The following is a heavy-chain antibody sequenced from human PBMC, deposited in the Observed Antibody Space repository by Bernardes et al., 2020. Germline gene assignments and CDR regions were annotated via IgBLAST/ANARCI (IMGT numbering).Heavy chain of an antibody. J-gene: IGHJ4*02. CDR1: GGSISNSIYY. CDR2: IYYTGDT. CDR3: ASHKDRYQHDY. Sequence: SETLSLTCTVSGGSISNSIYYWGWIRRPPGQGLEWIGNIYYTGDTYYNASLRGRVTISVDTSKNQFSLGLSSVTAADTAVYYCASHKDRYQHDYWGQGTLVTVSS. V-gene: IGHV4-39*01. D-gene: IGHD3-16*02.